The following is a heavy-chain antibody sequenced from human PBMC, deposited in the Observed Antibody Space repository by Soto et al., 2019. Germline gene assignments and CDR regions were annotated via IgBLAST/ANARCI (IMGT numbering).Heavy chain of an antibody. CDR3: ARNGNGYYDSSGYWRVHYAMDI. CDR2: VYYRGST. Sequence: SETLSLTCTFSGDSFSRYYWTWIRQPPGKGLEWIGDVYYRGSTNYNPSLKSRLTISVDASKKQFSLRLSPVNAADTAVYYCARNGNGYYDSSGYWRVHYAMDIWGLGTAVTVSS. CDR1: GDSFSRYY. J-gene: IGHJ6*02. V-gene: IGHV4-59*01. D-gene: IGHD3-22*01.